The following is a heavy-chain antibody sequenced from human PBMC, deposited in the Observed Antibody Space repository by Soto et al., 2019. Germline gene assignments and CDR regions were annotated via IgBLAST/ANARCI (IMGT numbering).Heavy chain of an antibody. Sequence: GGSLRLSCAASGFTFSSYSMNWVRQAPGKGLEWVSSISSSSSYIYYADSAKGRFTISRDNAKNSLYLQMNSLRAEDTAVYYCARDFWSGYYTGYYYYGMDVWGQGTTVTVSS. J-gene: IGHJ6*02. CDR1: GFTFSSYS. D-gene: IGHD3-3*01. CDR2: ISSSSSYI. CDR3: ARDFWSGYYTGYYYYGMDV. V-gene: IGHV3-21*01.